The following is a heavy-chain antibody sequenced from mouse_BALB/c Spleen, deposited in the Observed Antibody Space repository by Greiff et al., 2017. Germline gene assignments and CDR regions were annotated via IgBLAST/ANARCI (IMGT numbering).Heavy chain of an antibody. CDR3: TKNYYGSRGGYAMDY. J-gene: IGHJ4*01. CDR1: GYSFTSYW. Sequence: EVQLQQSGTVLARPGASVKMSCKASGYSFTSYWMHWVKQRPGQGLEWIGAIYPGNSDTSYNQKFKGKAKLTAVTSASTAYMELSSLTNEDSAVYYCTKNYYGSRGGYAMDYWGQGTSVTVSS. CDR2: IYPGNSDT. V-gene: IGHV1-5*01. D-gene: IGHD1-1*01.